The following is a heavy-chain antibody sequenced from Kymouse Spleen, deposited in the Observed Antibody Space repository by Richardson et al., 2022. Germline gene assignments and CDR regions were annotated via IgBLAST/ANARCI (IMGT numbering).Heavy chain of an antibody. CDR3: ARENDILTDY. J-gene: IGHJ4*02. CDR1: GFTFSSYG. V-gene: IGHV3-33*01. CDR2: IWYDGSNK. Sequence: QVQLVESGGGVVQPGRSLRLSCAASGFTFSSYGMHWVRQAPGKGLEWVAVIWYDGSNKYYADSVKGRFTISRDNSKNTLYLQMNSLRAEDTAVYYCARENDILTDYWGQGTLVTVSS. D-gene: IGHD3-9*01.